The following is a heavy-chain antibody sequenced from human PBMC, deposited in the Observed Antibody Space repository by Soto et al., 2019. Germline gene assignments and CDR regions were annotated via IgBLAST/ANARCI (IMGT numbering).Heavy chain of an antibody. Sequence: QMQLVQSGPEVKKPGTSVKVSCKASGFTFTSSAVQWVRQARGQRLEWIGWIVVGSGNTNYAQKFQERVTITRDMSTSTAYMELSSLRSEDTAVYYCAAPSYGPDGVYYYYGMDVWGQGTTVTVSS. V-gene: IGHV1-58*01. D-gene: IGHD5-18*01. CDR1: GFTFTSSA. CDR2: IVVGSGNT. CDR3: AAPSYGPDGVYYYYGMDV. J-gene: IGHJ6*02.